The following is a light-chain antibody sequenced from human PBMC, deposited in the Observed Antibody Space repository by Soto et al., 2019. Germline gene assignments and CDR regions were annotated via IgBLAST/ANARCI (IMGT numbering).Light chain of an antibody. CDR2: DVR. Sequence: QSVLTQPASVAGSPGQSVSISCTGTSSDVAAYNFVSWYQQHPGKAPKLMVFDVRNRPSGVSDRFSGSKSGTTVSLTSSGLPGADDADYYCSSYTSGGNYVFGTRTKVTVL. CDR1: SSDVAAYNF. J-gene: IGLJ1*01. CDR3: SSYTSGGNYV. V-gene: IGLV2-14*01.